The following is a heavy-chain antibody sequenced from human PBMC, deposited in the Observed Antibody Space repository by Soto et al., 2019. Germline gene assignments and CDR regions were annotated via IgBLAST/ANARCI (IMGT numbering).Heavy chain of an antibody. Sequence: GGSLRLSSAASGVNFSSYGRSWVRQAPGKGLEWVANIKQDGSEKYYVDSVKGRFTISRDNAKNSLYLQMNSLRAEDTAVYYCARLYYDFWSGYSNWFDPWGQGTLVTVSS. CDR2: IKQDGSEK. CDR3: ARLYYDFWSGYSNWFDP. J-gene: IGHJ5*02. D-gene: IGHD3-3*01. V-gene: IGHV3-7*01. CDR1: GVNFSSYG.